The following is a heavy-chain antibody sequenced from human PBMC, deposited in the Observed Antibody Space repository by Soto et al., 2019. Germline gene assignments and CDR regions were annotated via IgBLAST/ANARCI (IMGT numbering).Heavy chain of an antibody. V-gene: IGHV3-74*01. D-gene: IGHD3-16*01. Sequence: GGSLTLSCQASGFTFSSYWFHWVRQVPGKGLVWVSRTNQHGTIIDYADFGKGRFTISRDNAKNTLYLEMASLRVEDTAVYYCTRDIGGRGALWGPGTLVTVS. J-gene: IGHJ4*02. CDR1: GFTFSSYW. CDR2: TNQHGTII. CDR3: TRDIGGRGAL.